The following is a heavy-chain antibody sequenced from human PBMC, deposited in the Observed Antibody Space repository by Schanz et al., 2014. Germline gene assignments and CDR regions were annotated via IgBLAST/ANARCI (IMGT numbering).Heavy chain of an antibody. CDR1: GGSISSGGYS. Sequence: QVQLQESGPGLVKPSQTLSLTYAVSGGSISSGGYSWSWIRQPPGKGLEWIGYIFFRGSTYYNPSLKSRVTISIDTSKNQFSLRLTSVTAADTAVYYCYGMDVWGQGTTVPVSS. CDR3: YGMDV. V-gene: IGHV4-30-4*07. J-gene: IGHJ6*02. CDR2: IFFRGST.